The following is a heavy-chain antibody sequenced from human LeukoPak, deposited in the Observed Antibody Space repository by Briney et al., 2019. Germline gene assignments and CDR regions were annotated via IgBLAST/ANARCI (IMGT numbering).Heavy chain of an antibody. CDR3: ARRGKDIVVVPAAIRYGYYYYMDV. D-gene: IGHD2-2*01. J-gene: IGHJ6*03. CDR1: GGSISSYY. Sequence: SETLSLTCTVSGGSISSYYWSWIRQPAGKGLEWIGHIYISGSTNYNPSLKSRVTMSVDTSKNQFSLKLSSVTAADTAVYYCARRGKDIVVVPAAIRYGYYYYMDVWGKGTTVTASS. V-gene: IGHV4-4*07. CDR2: IYISGST.